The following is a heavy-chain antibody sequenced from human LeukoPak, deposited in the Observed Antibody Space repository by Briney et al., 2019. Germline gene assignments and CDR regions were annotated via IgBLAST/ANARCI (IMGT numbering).Heavy chain of an antibody. CDR3: ARGGEPTSGFDYFDY. D-gene: IGHD1-26*01. Sequence: GGSLRLSCAASGFTFSSYSMNWVRQAPGKGLEWVSSISSSSSYIYYADSVKGRFTISRDNAKNSLYLQMNSLRAEDTAVYYCARGGEPTSGFDYFDYWGQGTLVTVSS. V-gene: IGHV3-21*01. CDR1: GFTFSSYS. J-gene: IGHJ4*02. CDR2: ISSSSSYI.